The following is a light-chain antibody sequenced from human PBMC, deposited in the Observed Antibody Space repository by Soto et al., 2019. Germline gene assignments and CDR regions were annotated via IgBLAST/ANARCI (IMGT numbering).Light chain of an antibody. CDR2: AES. J-gene: IGKJ3*01. V-gene: IGKV1-27*01. Sequence: DIQMTQSPSSLSASVGDRVTITCRARQGMSNYLAWYQQKPGKVPKLLIFAESTLQSGVPTRFSGSGSGTEFNLTISSLQPEDVATYHWQQYNSASFTFGPGMKMDIK. CDR1: QGMSNY. CDR3: QQYNSASFT.